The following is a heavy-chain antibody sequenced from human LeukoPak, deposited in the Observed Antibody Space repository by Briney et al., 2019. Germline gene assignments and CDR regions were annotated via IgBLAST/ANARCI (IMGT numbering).Heavy chain of an antibody. CDR3: ARATFDSRGYYYEGEY. CDR2: INHSGST. J-gene: IGHJ4*02. Sequence: SETLSLTCAVYGGSLSGYYWNWIRQSPGKGLEWIGEINHSGSTNYNPSLKSRVTISVDTSKNQFSLKLSSVTAADTAVYYCARATFDSRGYYYEGEYWGQGTLVTVSS. D-gene: IGHD3-22*01. V-gene: IGHV4-34*01. CDR1: GGSLSGYY.